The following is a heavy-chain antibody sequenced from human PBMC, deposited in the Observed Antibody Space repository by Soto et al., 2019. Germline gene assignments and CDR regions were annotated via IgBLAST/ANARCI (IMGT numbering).Heavy chain of an antibody. CDR2: ISSNGGST. J-gene: IGHJ6*02. V-gene: IGHV3-64D*08. D-gene: IGHD3-3*01. CDR3: VKDGDDFWSGYSAYYGMDV. Sequence: PGGSLRLSCSASGFTFSSYAMHWVRQAPGKGLEYVSAISSNGGSTYYADSVKGRFTISRDNSKNTLYLQMSSLRAEDTAVYYCVKDGDDFWSGYSAYYGMDVWGQGTTVTVSS. CDR1: GFTFSSYA.